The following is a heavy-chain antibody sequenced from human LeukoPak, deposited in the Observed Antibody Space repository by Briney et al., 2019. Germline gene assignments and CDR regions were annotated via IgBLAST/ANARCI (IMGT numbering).Heavy chain of an antibody. J-gene: IGHJ4*02. CDR3: ARLDRAWQLSGPFSY. D-gene: IGHD4-23*01. V-gene: IGHV1-2*02. CDR1: GYTFTDYY. Sequence: ASVKVSCKASGYTFTDYYVHWSRQAPGQGLEWMGWINSKTGAVNYAQNFQGRVTMTRDTSISTGYMEVSRLSSDDTAVYYCARLDRAWQLSGPFSYWGQGTLVTVSS. CDR2: INSKTGAV.